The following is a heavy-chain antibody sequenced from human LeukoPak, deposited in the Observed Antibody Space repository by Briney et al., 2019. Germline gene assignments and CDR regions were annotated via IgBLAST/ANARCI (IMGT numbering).Heavy chain of an antibody. CDR1: GFTFSASA. J-gene: IGHJ4*02. Sequence: GGSLKLSCAASGFTFSASAVHWVRRASGKGLEWVGRIRSKADTYTTSYAASVKGRFTISRDDSRNTAFLQLNSLKTEDTAVYYCTREYSSGWPFDFWGQGTLVTVSS. V-gene: IGHV3-73*01. CDR2: IRSKADTYTT. D-gene: IGHD6-19*01. CDR3: TREYSSGWPFDF.